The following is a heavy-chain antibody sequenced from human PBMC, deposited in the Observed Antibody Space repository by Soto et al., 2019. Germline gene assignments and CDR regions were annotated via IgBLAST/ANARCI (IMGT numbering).Heavy chain of an antibody. CDR2: IYYTGDT. CDR1: GGSISSDNYY. J-gene: IGHJ4*02. D-gene: IGHD2-21*02. V-gene: IGHV4-30-4*01. CDR3: ARGSFTVTPYCFDS. Sequence: QVQLQESGPGLVKPSQTLSLTCPVSGGSISSDNYYWSWIRQPPGKGLEWIGYIYYTGDTYYNPSLKSRVTCSVDTSENQFSLKLTSVTAADTAVYYCARGSFTVTPYCFDSWCQGTLVTVSS.